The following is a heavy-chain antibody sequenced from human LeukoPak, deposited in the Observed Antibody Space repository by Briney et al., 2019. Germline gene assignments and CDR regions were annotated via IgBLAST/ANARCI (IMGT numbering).Heavy chain of an antibody. Sequence: GASVKVSFKASGYSFTSYDINWVRQAAGQGVEGMGWMNPNSGNTGYPQRLQGRVSMTMNTSITTAYMELSSLRSEDAAVYYCARALSWTTQSYYYMDVWGKGTTVTVSS. CDR3: ARALSWTTQSYYYMDV. J-gene: IGHJ6*03. CDR2: MNPNSGNT. CDR1: GYSFTSYD. V-gene: IGHV1-8*01. D-gene: IGHD3/OR15-3a*01.